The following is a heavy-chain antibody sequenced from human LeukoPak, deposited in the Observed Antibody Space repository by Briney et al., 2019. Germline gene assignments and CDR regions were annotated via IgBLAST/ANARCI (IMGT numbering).Heavy chain of an antibody. CDR3: AREVSTAGPYYYYYYYMDV. CDR1: GYTFTSYG. J-gene: IGHJ6*03. V-gene: IGHV1-18*01. Sequence: GASVKVSCKASGYTFTSYGISWVRQAPGQGLEWMGWISAYNGNTNYAQELQGSVTMTTDTSTSTAYMELRSLRSDDTAVYYCAREVSTAGPYYYYYYYMDVWGKGTTVTVSS. CDR2: ISAYNGNT. D-gene: IGHD6-13*01.